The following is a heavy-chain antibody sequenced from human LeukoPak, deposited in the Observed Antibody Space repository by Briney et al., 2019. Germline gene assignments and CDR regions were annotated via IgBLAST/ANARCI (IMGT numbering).Heavy chain of an antibody. D-gene: IGHD3-3*01. CDR2: ISTSGKTI. J-gene: IGHJ6*03. CDR3: AREYYDFWSGYYTDYYYMDV. CDR1: GFTLSSYS. V-gene: IGHV3-48*04. Sequence: GGSLRLSCAASGFTLSSYSMNWVPQAPGKGLEWVSHISTSGKTIYYADSVKGRFTISKDNARNSLYLQMNSLRAEDTAVYYCAREYYDFWSGYYTDYYYMDVWGKGTTVTVSS.